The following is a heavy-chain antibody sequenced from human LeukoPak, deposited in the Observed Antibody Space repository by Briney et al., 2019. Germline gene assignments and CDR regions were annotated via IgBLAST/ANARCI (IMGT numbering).Heavy chain of an antibody. CDR2: ISSSSTTI. V-gene: IGHV3-48*01. J-gene: IGHJ4*02. D-gene: IGHD3-10*01. CDR1: GFAFSSNS. Sequence: GGSLRLSCAASGFAFSSNSMNWVRQAPGKGLEWVSFISSSSTTIYYADSVKGRFTISRDNAKNSLYLQMSSLRVEDTAVYYCATDRGRFFDYWGQGVLVTVSS. CDR3: ATDRGRFFDY.